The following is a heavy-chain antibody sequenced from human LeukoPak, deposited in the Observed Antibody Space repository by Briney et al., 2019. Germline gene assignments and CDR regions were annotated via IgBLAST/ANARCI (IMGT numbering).Heavy chain of an antibody. CDR1: GYTFTSYD. CDR3: ARARRITIFGVVIIQNWFDP. D-gene: IGHD3-3*01. V-gene: IGHV1-8*01. CDR2: MSPNSGNT. Sequence: ASVKVSCKASGYTFTSYDINWVRQATGQGLEWMGWMSPNSGNTGYAQKFQGRVTMTRNTSISTAYMELSSLRSEDTAVYYCARARRITIFGVVIIQNWFDPWGQGTLVTVSS. J-gene: IGHJ5*02.